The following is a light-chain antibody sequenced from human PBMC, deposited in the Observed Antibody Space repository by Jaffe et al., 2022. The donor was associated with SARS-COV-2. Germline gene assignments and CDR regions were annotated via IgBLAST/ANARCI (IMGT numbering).Light chain of an antibody. J-gene: IGKJ2*01. CDR2: GAS. V-gene: IGKV3-15*01. Sequence: EIVMTQSPATLSVSPGERATLSCRASQSVGSNLAWYQQKPGQSPRLLIYGASTRAIGIPARFSGSGSGTEFTLTISSLQSEDFAVYYCQQYNDWPPLYTFGQGTNLEIK. CDR1: QSVGSN. CDR3: QQYNDWPPLYT.